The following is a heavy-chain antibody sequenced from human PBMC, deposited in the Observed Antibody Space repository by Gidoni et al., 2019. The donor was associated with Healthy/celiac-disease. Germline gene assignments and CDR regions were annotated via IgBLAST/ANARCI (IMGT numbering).Heavy chain of an antibody. CDR1: GYTFTSYA. V-gene: IGHV1-3*01. CDR2: INAGNGNT. CDR3: ARDLVIDWFDP. J-gene: IGHJ5*02. Sequence: QVQLVQSGAEVKKPGASVKVYCKASGYTFTSYAMHWVRQAPGQRLEWMGWINAGNGNTKYSQKFQGRVTITRDTSASTAYMELSSLRSEDTAVYYCARDLVIDWFDPWGQGTLVTVSS.